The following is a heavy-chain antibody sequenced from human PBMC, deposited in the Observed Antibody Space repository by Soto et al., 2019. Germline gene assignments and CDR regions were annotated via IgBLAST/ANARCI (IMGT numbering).Heavy chain of an antibody. Sequence: PSETLSLTCTVSGGSISSYYWSWIRQPPGKGLEWIGYIYYSGNTNYNPSLKSRVTISVDTSKSQFSLKLSSVTAADTAVYYCARGASYYDFWSGYYMRGGDYYYYGMDVWGQGTTVTVSS. J-gene: IGHJ6*02. V-gene: IGHV4-59*01. CDR2: IYYSGNT. D-gene: IGHD3-3*01. CDR1: GGSISSYY. CDR3: ARGASYYDFWSGYYMRGGDYYYYGMDV.